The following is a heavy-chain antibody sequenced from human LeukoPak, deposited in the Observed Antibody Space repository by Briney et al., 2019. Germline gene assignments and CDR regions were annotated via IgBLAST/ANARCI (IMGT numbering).Heavy chain of an antibody. J-gene: IGHJ4*02. Sequence: SVTVSCKASGGTFISYAISWVRQAPGQGLEWMGGIIPIFGTANYAQKFQGRVTITADESTSTAYMELSSLRSEDTAVYYCARYSISEYSYGPAVFDYWGQGTLVTVSS. CDR2: IIPIFGTA. CDR1: GGTFISYA. V-gene: IGHV1-69*01. D-gene: IGHD5-18*01. CDR3: ARYSISEYSYGPAVFDY.